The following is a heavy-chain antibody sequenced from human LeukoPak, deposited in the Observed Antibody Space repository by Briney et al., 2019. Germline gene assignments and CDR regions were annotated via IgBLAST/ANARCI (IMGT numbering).Heavy chain of an antibody. V-gene: IGHV1-46*01. CDR3: ARGRHYYDSSDYYYEGDAFDI. CDR2: INPSGTST. CDR1: GDTFTSYY. D-gene: IGHD3-22*01. J-gene: IGHJ3*02. Sequence: ASVKVSCKAFGDTFTSYYMHWVRQAPGQGLECMGIINPSGTSTSYAQKFQGRVTMTRDMSTSTVYMELSSLRSEDTAVYYCARGRHYYDSSDYYYEGDAFDIWGQGTMVTVSS.